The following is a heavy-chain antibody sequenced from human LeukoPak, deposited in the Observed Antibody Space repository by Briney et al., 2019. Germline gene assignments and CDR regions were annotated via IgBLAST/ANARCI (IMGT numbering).Heavy chain of an antibody. CDR3: AGGGYCSSTSCSNWFDP. J-gene: IGHJ5*02. CDR1: GGSISSGSYY. CDR2: IYTSGST. V-gene: IGHV4-61*02. Sequence: SETLSLTCTVSGGSISSGSYYWSWIRQPAGKGLEWIGRIYTSGSTNYNPSLKSRVTISVDTSKNQFSLKLSSVTAADTAVYYCAGGGYCSSTSCSNWFDPWGQGTLVTVSS. D-gene: IGHD2-2*03.